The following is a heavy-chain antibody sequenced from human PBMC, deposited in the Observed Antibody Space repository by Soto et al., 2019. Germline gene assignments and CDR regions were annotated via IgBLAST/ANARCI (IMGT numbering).Heavy chain of an antibody. Sequence: SVKVSCKASGGTLSSYAISWVRQAPGQGLEWMGGIIPIFGTANYAQKFQGRVTITADESTSTAYMELSSLRSEDTAVYYCARDRVTYSSGWSFGALRRYGIDVWGQGTTVTVSS. CDR3: ARDRVTYSSGWSFGALRRYGIDV. V-gene: IGHV1-69*13. J-gene: IGHJ6*02. CDR1: GGTLSSYA. CDR2: IIPIFGTA. D-gene: IGHD6-19*01.